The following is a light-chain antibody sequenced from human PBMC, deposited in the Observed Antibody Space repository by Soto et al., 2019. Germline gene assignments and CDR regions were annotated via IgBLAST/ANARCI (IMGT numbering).Light chain of an antibody. CDR1: SSDIGAYDS. Sequence: QSVLTQPASVSGSPGQSVTISCTGTSSDIGAYDSVSWYQHHPGKAPSALIYEVSKRPSGVPDRFSGSKSGNTASLAVSGLQTEDEADYYCSSYAGSNNYVFGTGTKVTVL. V-gene: IGLV2-8*01. CDR3: SSYAGSNNYV. J-gene: IGLJ1*01. CDR2: EVS.